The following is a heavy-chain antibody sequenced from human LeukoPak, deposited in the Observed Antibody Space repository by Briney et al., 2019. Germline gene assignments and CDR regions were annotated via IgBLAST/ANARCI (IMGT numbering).Heavy chain of an antibody. V-gene: IGHV5-51*01. CDR2: IYPSDSDA. CDR3: ARRNYDILTGYYNDYFDY. D-gene: IGHD3-9*01. CDR1: GSRFTSYW. J-gene: IGHJ4*02. Sequence: GESLQISCKPSGSRFTSYWIGWLRQLPGKGLEWVRIIYPSDSDARYSPSFQGQVTISADKSINTAYLQWSSMKASDTAMYYCARRNYDILTGYYNDYFDYWGQGTLVTVSS.